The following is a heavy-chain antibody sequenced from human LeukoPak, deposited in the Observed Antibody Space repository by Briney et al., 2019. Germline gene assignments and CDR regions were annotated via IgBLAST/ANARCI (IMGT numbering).Heavy chain of an antibody. CDR3: ARDNKGYYYYYGMDV. J-gene: IGHJ6*02. CDR2: IYYSGST. Sequence: PSETLSLTCTVSGGSISSYYWSWIRQPPGKGLEWIGYIYYSGSTNYNPSLKSRVTISVDTSKNQFSLKLSPVTAADTAVYYCARDNKGYYYYYGMDVWGQGTTVTVSS. V-gene: IGHV4-59*01. CDR1: GGSISSYY.